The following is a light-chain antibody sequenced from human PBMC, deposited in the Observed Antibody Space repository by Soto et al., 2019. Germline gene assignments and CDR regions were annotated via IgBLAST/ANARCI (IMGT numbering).Light chain of an antibody. CDR1: SSNIGSNA. CDR3: AAGVDSQNTGV. CDR2: SDD. J-gene: IGLJ3*02. Sequence: QPVLTQPPSASGTPGQRVTISCSGSSSNIGSNAVSWYQHFPGTAPKVLIYSDDQRPSGVPDRFSGSKSGTSASLAISGLGVGGEADSSCAAGVDSQNTGVFGGGPRLPF. V-gene: IGLV1-44*01.